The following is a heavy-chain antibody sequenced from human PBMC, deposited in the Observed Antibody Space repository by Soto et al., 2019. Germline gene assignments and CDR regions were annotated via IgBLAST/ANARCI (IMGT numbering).Heavy chain of an antibody. CDR3: ARTTITGTSPPRGFFDL. D-gene: IGHD1-7*01. V-gene: IGHV1-69*01. J-gene: IGHJ2*01. CDR2: IMPTSGRP. Sequence: QVQLVQSGAEVKKPGSSVKVPCKASGGTFSKSGISWVRQAPGQGLECMGVIMPTSGRPDYAQKFQGRVIITADESTSTAYMELSGLTSEDTAVYYCARTTITGTSPPRGFFDLWGRGTLVTVSS. CDR1: GGTFSKSG.